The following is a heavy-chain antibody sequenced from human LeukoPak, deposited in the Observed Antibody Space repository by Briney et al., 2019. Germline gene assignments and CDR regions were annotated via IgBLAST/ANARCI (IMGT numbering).Heavy chain of an antibody. D-gene: IGHD2-15*01. CDR3: AREVAGFDP. CDR2: IRYDGSNK. CDR1: GFTFSTHA. Sequence: PGGSLRLSCTASGFTFSTHAMHWVRQAPGKGLEWLGFIRYDGSNKWYADSVKGRFTISRDNSKNTLYLQMNSLKTEDTAVYYCAREVAGFDPWGQGTLVTVSS. J-gene: IGHJ5*02. V-gene: IGHV3-30*02.